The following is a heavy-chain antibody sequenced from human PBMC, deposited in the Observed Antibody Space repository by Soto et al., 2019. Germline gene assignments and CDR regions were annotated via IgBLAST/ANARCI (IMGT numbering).Heavy chain of an antibody. Sequence: EVQLVESEGGLVKPGGSLRLSCAASGFTFSSYSMNWVRQAPGKGLEWVSSISSSSSYIYYADSVKGRFTISRDNAKNSLYLQMNSLRAEDTAVYYCARALASGTVTTTRTIDYWGQGTLVTVSS. D-gene: IGHD4-17*01. J-gene: IGHJ4*02. CDR2: ISSSSSYI. CDR1: GFTFSSYS. V-gene: IGHV3-21*01. CDR3: ARALASGTVTTTRTIDY.